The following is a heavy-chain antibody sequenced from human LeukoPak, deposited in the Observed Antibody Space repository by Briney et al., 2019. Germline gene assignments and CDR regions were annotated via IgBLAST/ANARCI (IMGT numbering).Heavy chain of an antibody. D-gene: IGHD3-10*01. J-gene: IGHJ4*02. CDR2: TYYRSTWYN. CDR3: ARLGSGSNY. V-gene: IGHV6-1*01. Sequence: SQTLSLTCAISGDSVSSNSVTWNWIRQSPSRGLEWLGRTYYRSTWYNDYAVSVRGRITVNPDTSKNQFSLQLSSVNPEDTAAYYCARLGSGSNYWGQGTLVTVSS. CDR1: GDSVSSNSVT.